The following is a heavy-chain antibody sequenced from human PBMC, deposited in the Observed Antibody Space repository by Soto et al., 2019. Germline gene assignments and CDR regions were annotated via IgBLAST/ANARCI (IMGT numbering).Heavy chain of an antibody. V-gene: IGHV4-31*01. Sequence: QVQLQESGPGLVTPSQTLSLTCTVSGVSISSGGYYWSWIRQRPGTGLEWIGFIYNSGSSHYNPSLKSHVTISGDASTNPFSLTVTSVTAADTAVDSGARVHRYCSGGSCYLRDYWGQGALVTVSS. CDR3: ARVHRYCSGGSCYLRDY. J-gene: IGHJ4*02. D-gene: IGHD2-15*01. CDR1: GVSISSGGYY. CDR2: IYNSGSS.